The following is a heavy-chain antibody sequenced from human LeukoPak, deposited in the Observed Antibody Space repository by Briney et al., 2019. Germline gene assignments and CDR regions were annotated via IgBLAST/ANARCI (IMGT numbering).Heavy chain of an antibody. CDR3: AKDLDSSSWYLLN. Sequence: GGSLRLSCAASGLTFSSHWMHWVRQAPGKGLVWVSRITNDGSSTTYADSVKGRFTISRDNSKNTLYLQMNSLRAEDTAVYYCAKDLDSSSWYLLNWGQGTLVTVSS. CDR2: ITNDGSST. CDR1: GLTFSSHW. D-gene: IGHD6-13*01. J-gene: IGHJ4*02. V-gene: IGHV3-74*01.